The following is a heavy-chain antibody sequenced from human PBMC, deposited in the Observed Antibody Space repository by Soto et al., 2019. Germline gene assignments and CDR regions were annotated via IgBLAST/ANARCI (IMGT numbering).Heavy chain of an antibody. V-gene: IGHV1-18*01. D-gene: IGHD3-3*01. CDR3: ARDPSQDYDFWSGYYLVGYYYYGMDV. J-gene: IGHJ6*02. CDR2: ISAYNGNT. Sequence: APVKVSCKASGYTFTSYGISWVRQAPGQGLEWMGWISAYNGNTNYAQKLQGRVTMTTDTSTSTAYMELRSLRSDDTAVYYCARDPSQDYDFWSGYYLVGYYYYGMDVWGQGTTVTVSS. CDR1: GYTFTSYG.